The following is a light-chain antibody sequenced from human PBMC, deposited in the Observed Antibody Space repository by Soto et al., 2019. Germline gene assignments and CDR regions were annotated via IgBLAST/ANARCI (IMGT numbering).Light chain of an antibody. J-gene: IGLJ1*01. Sequence: QSVLTQPASVSGSPGQSITISCTGTSSDVGSYNLVSWYQQHPGTAPKLMIYEGSKRPSGVSNRFSGSKSGNTASLTISGLQAEDEADYYCCSYAGISSYVFGPGTKLTVL. CDR1: SSDVGSYNL. CDR2: EGS. CDR3: CSYAGISSYV. V-gene: IGLV2-23*01.